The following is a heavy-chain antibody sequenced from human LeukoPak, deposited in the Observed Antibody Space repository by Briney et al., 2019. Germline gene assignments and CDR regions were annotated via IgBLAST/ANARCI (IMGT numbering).Heavy chain of an antibody. CDR3: ARHEGYYGSGSYYNVDP. V-gene: IGHV5-51*01. D-gene: IGHD3-10*01. Sequence: GESLKISCKGSGYIFGSYWIGWVRQMPGKGLEWMGNIYPGDSDTRYSPSFEGHVTISADKSISTAYLQWSSLKASDTAMYYCARHEGYYGSGSYYNVDPWGQGTLVTVSS. CDR2: IYPGDSDT. CDR1: GYIFGSYW. J-gene: IGHJ5*02.